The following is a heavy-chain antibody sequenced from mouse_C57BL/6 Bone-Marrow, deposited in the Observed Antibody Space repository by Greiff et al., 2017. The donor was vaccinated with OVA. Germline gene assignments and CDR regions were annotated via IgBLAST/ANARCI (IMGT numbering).Heavy chain of an antibody. Sequence: EVHLVESGGDLVKPGGSLKLSCAASGFTFSSYCMSWVRQTPDKRLEWVVTISSGGSYTYYPDSLKGRFTITRDNAKNTLYLQMSSLMSEDTAVYYWARRDYGYAMDYWGQGTSVTVSS. D-gene: IGHD2-4*01. V-gene: IGHV5-6*01. CDR3: ARRDYGYAMDY. CDR1: GFTFSSYC. J-gene: IGHJ4*01. CDR2: ISSGGSYT.